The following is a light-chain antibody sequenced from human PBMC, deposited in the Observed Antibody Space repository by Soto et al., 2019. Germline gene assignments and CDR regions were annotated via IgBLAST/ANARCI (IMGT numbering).Light chain of an antibody. CDR2: EVT. V-gene: IGLV2-18*02. CDR3: TSYTSSRTWV. CDR1: SSDVGSYNR. J-gene: IGLJ3*02. Sequence: QSALTQPPSVSGSPGQSVTISCTGTSSDVGSYNRVSWYQQPPGTAPKLMIYEVTTRPSGVPNRFSASQSGNTASLTISGLQAEDEADYYCTSYTSSRTWVFGGGTKLTVL.